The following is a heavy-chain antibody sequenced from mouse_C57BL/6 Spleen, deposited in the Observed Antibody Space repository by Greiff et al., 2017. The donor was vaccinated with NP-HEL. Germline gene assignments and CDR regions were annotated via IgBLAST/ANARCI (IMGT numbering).Heavy chain of an antibody. CDR2: INPNNGGT. CDR3: ARRREFTAVPFDY. V-gene: IGHV1-26*01. D-gene: IGHD1-1*01. J-gene: IGHJ2*01. CDR1: GYTFTDYY. Sequence: EVQLQQSGPELVKPGASVKISCKASGYTFTDYYMNWVKQSHGKSLEWIGDINPNNGGTSYNQKFKGKATLTVDKSSSTAYMELRSLTSEDSAVXYCARRREFTAVPFDYWGQGTTLTVSS.